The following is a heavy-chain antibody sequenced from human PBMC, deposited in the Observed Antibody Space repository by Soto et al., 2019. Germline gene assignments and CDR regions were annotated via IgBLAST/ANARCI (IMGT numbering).Heavy chain of an antibody. Sequence: EVQLVESGGGLIQPGGSLRLSCAASGFTVSSNYMSWVRQAPGKGLEWVSVIYSGGSTDYADSVKGRFTISRDSSKNTLYLQMNSLRAEDTAVYYCARDPVGATSAYWGQGTLVTVSS. D-gene: IGHD1-26*01. CDR2: IYSGGST. J-gene: IGHJ4*02. CDR1: GFTVSSNY. V-gene: IGHV3-53*01. CDR3: ARDPVGATSAY.